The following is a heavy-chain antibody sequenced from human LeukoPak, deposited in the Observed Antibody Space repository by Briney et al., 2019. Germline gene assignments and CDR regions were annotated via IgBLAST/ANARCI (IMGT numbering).Heavy chain of an antibody. J-gene: IGHJ6*03. Sequence: GGSLRLSCAASGFTFSSYWMSWVRQAPGKGLEWVANIKQDGSEKYYVDSVKGRFTISRDNAKNSLYLQMNSLRAEDTAVYYCAGGITIFPDHYYYYMDVWGKGTTVTVSS. CDR2: IKQDGSEK. CDR1: GFTFSSYW. D-gene: IGHD3-3*01. V-gene: IGHV3-7*01. CDR3: AGGITIFPDHYYYYMDV.